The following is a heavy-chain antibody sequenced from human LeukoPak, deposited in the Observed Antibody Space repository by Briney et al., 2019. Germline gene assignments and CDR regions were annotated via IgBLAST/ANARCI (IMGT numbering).Heavy chain of an antibody. CDR3: TRDLSIAAAGTDYWFFDL. J-gene: IGHJ2*01. D-gene: IGHD6-13*01. CDR1: GFTFCDYA. Sequence: GGSLRLSCTVSGFTFCDYAFSWVRQAPGKGLEWVGFITSKPFGGTTDYAASVKGRFIISRDDSKSIAYLQLNSLKTEDTAVYYCTRDLSIAAAGTDYWFFDLWGRGTLVTVSS. CDR2: ITSKPFGGTT. V-gene: IGHV3-49*04.